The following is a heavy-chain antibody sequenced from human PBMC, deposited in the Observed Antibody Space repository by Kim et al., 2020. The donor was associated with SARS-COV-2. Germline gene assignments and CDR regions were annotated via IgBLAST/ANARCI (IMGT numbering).Heavy chain of an antibody. CDR2: ISYDGSNK. CDR3: AATSGLRWGHYYYYGMDV. D-gene: IGHD4-17*01. J-gene: IGHJ6*02. Sequence: GGSLRLSCAASGFTFSSYGMHWVRQAPGKGLEWVAVISYDGSNKYYADSVKGRFTISRDNSKNTLYLQMNSLRAEDTAVYYCAATSGLRWGHYYYYGMDVCGQGTTVTVSS. V-gene: IGHV3-30*03. CDR1: GFTFSSYG.